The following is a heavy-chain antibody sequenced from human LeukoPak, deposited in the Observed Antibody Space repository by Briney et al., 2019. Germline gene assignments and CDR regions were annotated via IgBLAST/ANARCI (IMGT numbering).Heavy chain of an antibody. D-gene: IGHD2-2*01. J-gene: IGHJ4*02. CDR2: IYYSGST. V-gene: IGHV4-59*01. CDR3: ARDRMECSSTSCYSYFDY. CDR1: GGSISSYY. Sequence: PSETLSLTCTVSGGSISSYYWSWLRQPPGKGLEWIGYIYYSGSTNYNPSLKSRVTISVDTSKNQFSLKLSSVTAADTAVYYCARDRMECSSTSCYSYFDYWGQGTLVTVSS.